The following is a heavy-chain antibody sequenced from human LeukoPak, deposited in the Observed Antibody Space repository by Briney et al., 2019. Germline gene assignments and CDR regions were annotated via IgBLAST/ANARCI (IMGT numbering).Heavy chain of an antibody. D-gene: IGHD3-16*01. Sequence: PGGSLRLSCAASGFTFSGSAMHWVRQASGKGLEWVGRIRSKANSYATAYAASVKGRFTISRDNSKNTLYLQMNSLRVEDTAVYYCANHKLGADYWGQGTLVTVSS. V-gene: IGHV3-73*01. CDR1: GFTFSGSA. J-gene: IGHJ4*02. CDR3: ANHKLGADY. CDR2: IRSKANSYAT.